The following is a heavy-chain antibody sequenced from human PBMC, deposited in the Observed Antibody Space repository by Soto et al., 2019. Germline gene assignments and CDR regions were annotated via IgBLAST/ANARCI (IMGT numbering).Heavy chain of an antibody. CDR1: GLTVSSSY. D-gene: IGHD5-18*01. J-gene: IGHJ4*02. V-gene: IGHV3-53*01. Sequence: GGSLRLSCAASGLTVSSSYMSWVRQAPGKGLQWVSVIYSAGSTYYANSVKGRFTISRDISTNMVYLQMSSLTDEGTAVYYCARASEPEYSSAIFFDIWGQGALVTVSS. CDR2: IYSAGST. CDR3: ARASEPEYSSAIFFDI.